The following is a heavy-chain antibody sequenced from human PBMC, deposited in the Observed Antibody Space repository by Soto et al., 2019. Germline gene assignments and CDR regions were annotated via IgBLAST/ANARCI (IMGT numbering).Heavy chain of an antibody. CDR3: ARDHSEYYYDSSGYSVDNYFDY. V-gene: IGHV1-69*13. Sequence: SVKVSCKASGGTFSSYAISWVRQAPGQGLEWMGGIIPIFGTANYAQKFQGRVTITADESTSTAYMELSSLRSEDAAVYYCARDHSEYYYDSSGYSVDNYFDYWGQ. CDR2: IIPIFGTA. J-gene: IGHJ4*01. CDR1: GGTFSSYA. D-gene: IGHD3-22*01.